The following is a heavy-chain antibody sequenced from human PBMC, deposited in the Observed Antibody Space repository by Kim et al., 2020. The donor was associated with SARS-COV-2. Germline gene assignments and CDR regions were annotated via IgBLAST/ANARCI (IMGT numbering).Heavy chain of an antibody. CDR3: ARGIVGATRFGLAY. CDR2: IYCGGST. Sequence: GGSLRLSCAASGFTVSSNYMSWVRQAPGKGLEWVSVIYCGGSTYYADSVKGRFTISRDNSKNTLYLQMNSLRAEDTAVYYCARGIVGATRFGLAYWGQGTLVTVSS. CDR1: GFTVSSNY. J-gene: IGHJ4*02. V-gene: IGHV3-53*01. D-gene: IGHD1-26*01.